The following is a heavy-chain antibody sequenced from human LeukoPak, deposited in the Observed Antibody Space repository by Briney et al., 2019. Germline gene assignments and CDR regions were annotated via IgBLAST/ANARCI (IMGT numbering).Heavy chain of an antibody. D-gene: IGHD6-6*01. V-gene: IGHV1-2*02. J-gene: IGHJ6*03. CDR1: GYTFTGYY. Sequence: GASVKVSCKASGYTFTGYYMHWVRRAPGQGLEWMGWINPNSGGTNYAQKFQGRVTMTRDTSISTAYMELSRLRSDDTAVYYCARDGSFEYYYYMDVWGKGTTVTVSS. CDR3: ARDGSFEYYYYMDV. CDR2: INPNSGGT.